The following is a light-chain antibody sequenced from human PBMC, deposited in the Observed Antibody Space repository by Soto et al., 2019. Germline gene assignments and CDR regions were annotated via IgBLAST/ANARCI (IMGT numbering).Light chain of an antibody. V-gene: IGKV3-20*01. Sequence: EIVLTQSPGTLSLSPGERATLSCRASQRISSRNLAWYQQKPGQAPRLLISGASTRATGIPDRFSGSGSGTDVTLPISRLEPEDFAVYFCQRYGSSPPFTFGQGTKVEI. CDR2: GAS. J-gene: IGKJ2*01. CDR3: QRYGSSPPFT. CDR1: QRISSRN.